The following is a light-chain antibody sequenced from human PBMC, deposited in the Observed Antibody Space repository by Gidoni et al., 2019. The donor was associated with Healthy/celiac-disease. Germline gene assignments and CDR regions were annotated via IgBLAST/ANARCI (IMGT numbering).Light chain of an antibody. V-gene: IGKV3-15*01. Sequence: EIVMTQSPATLSVSPGERATLSCRASQSVSSNLAWYQQKPGQAPRLLIDGASTRATGIPARFSGSGSGTEFTLTISSLQSEDFAVYYCQQYNNWPPXXXQGTKVEIK. CDR2: GAS. CDR3: QQYNNWPPX. CDR1: QSVSSN. J-gene: IGKJ1*01.